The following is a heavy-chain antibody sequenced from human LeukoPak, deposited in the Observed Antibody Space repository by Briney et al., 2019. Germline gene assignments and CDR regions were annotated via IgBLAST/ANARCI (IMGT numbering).Heavy chain of an antibody. CDR3: ATSGDRGEFDY. Sequence: PSQTLSLTCALSGRSISSGGYCWSWIRQPPGKGLEWIGYIYHSGSTYYNPSLKSRVTISVDRSKNQFSLKLSSVTGEVTVVYYCATSGDRGEFDYWGQGTLVTVSS. CDR2: IYHSGST. J-gene: IGHJ4*02. D-gene: IGHD3-10*01. V-gene: IGHV4-30-2*01. CDR1: GRSISSGGYC.